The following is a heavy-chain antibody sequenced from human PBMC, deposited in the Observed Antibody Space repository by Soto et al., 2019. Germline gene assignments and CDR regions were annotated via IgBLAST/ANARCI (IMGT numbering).Heavy chain of an antibody. CDR2: INPSGGST. CDR1: GYTFTSYY. V-gene: IGHV1-46*01. Sequence: ASVKVSCKASGYTFTSYYMHWVRQAPGQGLEWMGIINPSGGSTSYAQKFQGRVTMTRDTSTSTVYMELSRLRSDDTAVYYCARDLRREKYYEAWGQGTLVTVSS. J-gene: IGHJ5*02. D-gene: IGHD3-22*01. CDR3: ARDLRREKYYEA.